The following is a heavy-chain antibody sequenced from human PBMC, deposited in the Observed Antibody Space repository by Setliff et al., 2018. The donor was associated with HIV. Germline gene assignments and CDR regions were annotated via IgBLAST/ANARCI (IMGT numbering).Heavy chain of an antibody. V-gene: IGHV4-59*01. Sequence: SETLSLTCTVSGGSISSYYWSWIRQPPGKGLEWIGYIYYSGSTNYNTSLKSRVTIAVDTSKNQFSLKLGSVTAADTAVYYCAIGARGPTVTSYYYYYMDVWGKGTTVTVSS. J-gene: IGHJ6*03. CDR1: GGSISSYY. CDR2: IYYSGST. CDR3: AIGARGPTVTSYYYYYMDV. D-gene: IGHD4-17*01.